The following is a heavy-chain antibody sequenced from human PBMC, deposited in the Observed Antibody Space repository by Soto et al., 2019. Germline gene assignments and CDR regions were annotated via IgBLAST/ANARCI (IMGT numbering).Heavy chain of an antibody. J-gene: IGHJ6*02. CDR3: ARDDPIAVAGTDYYYYGMDF. CDR2: ISAYNGNT. Sequence: QVQLVQSGAEVKKPGASVKVSCKASGYTITSYGIRWVREAPGQGLEWMGWISAYNGNTNYAQKLQGRVTMTTDTSTSTAYMELRSLRSDDTAVYYCARDDPIAVAGTDYYYYGMDFWGQGTTVTVSS. CDR1: GYTITSYG. V-gene: IGHV1-18*01. D-gene: IGHD6-19*01.